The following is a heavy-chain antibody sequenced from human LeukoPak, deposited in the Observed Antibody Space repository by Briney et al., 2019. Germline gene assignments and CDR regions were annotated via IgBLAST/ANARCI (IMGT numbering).Heavy chain of an antibody. Sequence: PGGSLRLSCAASGFTFSSYGMHWVRQAPGKGLEWVAVISYDGSNKYYADSVKGRFTISRDNSKNTLYLQMNSLRAEDTAVYYCAKGSGSYHVDYWGQGTLVTVSS. CDR3: AKGSGSYHVDY. D-gene: IGHD1-26*01. J-gene: IGHJ4*02. CDR1: GFTFSSYG. CDR2: ISYDGSNK. V-gene: IGHV3-30*18.